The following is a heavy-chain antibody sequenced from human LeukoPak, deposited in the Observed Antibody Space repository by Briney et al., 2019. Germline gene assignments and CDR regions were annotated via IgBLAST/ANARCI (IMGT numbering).Heavy chain of an antibody. V-gene: IGHV3-21*01. CDR2: ITSSSSDI. D-gene: IGHD2-2*01. CDR1: EFVFSSHA. CDR3: AKVGAPYCSSTSCYWGD. Sequence: PGGSLRLSCVASEFVFSSHAMIWVRQAPGKGLEWISSITSSSSDIFYADSVRGRFTISRDNSKNTLYLQMNSLRAEDTAVYYCAKVGAPYCSSTSCYWGDWGQGTLVTVSS. J-gene: IGHJ4*02.